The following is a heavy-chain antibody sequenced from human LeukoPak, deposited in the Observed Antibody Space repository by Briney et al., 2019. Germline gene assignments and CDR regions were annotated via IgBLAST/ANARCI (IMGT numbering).Heavy chain of an antibody. CDR3: ARDQGDSGSGYYYWEY. CDR2: IYSGGST. J-gene: IGHJ4*02. D-gene: IGHD3-22*01. V-gene: IGHV3-66*01. Sequence: PGGSLRLSCAASGFTVSSNYMSWVRQAPGKGLEWVSVIYSGGSTYYADSVKGRFTISRDNSKNTLYLQMNSLRAEDTAVYYCARDQGDSGSGYYYWEYWGQGTLVTVSS. CDR1: GFTVSSNY.